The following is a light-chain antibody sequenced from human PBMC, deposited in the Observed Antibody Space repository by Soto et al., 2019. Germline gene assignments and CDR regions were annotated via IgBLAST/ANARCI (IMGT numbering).Light chain of an antibody. V-gene: IGKV1-39*01. CDR1: QTIGAN. CDR3: QQSYTTVYT. CDR2: DAS. J-gene: IGKJ2*01. Sequence: DIQMPQSPSSLSASVGDRVTITCRASQTIGANLNWYRQKLGKAPTLLIYDASTLQSGVPSRFSGLGSGTDFALTITSLQPDDSATYYCQQSYTTVYTFGQGTKVDI.